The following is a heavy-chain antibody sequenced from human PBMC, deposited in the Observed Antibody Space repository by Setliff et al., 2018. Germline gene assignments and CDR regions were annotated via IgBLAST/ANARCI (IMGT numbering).Heavy chain of an antibody. D-gene: IGHD4-4*01. CDR1: GGSISSGSYY. V-gene: IGHV4-61*09. CDR3: ASYRQDVNY. J-gene: IGHJ4*02. CDR2: IYTSGST. Sequence: LSLTCTVSGGSISSGSYYWSWSRQPAGKGLEWSGHIYTSGSTNYNPSLKSRVTISVDTSKNQFSLKLSSVTAADTAVYYCASYRQDVNYWGQGTLVTVSS.